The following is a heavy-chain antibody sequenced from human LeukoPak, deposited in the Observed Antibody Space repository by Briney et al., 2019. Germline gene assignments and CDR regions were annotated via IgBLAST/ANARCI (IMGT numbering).Heavy chain of an antibody. CDR1: GGSISSGDYY. CDR3: ARDGSGLWFDP. Sequence: SETLSLTCTVSGGSISSGDYYWSWIRQPPGKGLEWIGYIYYSGSTNYNPSLKSRVTISVDTSKNQFSLKLRSVTAADTAVYYCARDGSGLWFDPWGQGTLVTVSS. J-gene: IGHJ5*02. V-gene: IGHV4-61*08. CDR2: IYYSGST.